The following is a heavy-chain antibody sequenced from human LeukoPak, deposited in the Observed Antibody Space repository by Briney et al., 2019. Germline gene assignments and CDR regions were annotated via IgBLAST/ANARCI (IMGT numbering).Heavy chain of an antibody. J-gene: IGHJ4*02. CDR3: AKDLVSASEWLVRGFYFDY. CDR1: GFTFSSYA. D-gene: IGHD6-19*01. V-gene: IGHV3-23*01. Sequence: GGSLRLSCAASGFTFSSYAMSWVRQAPGKGLEWVSAISGSGGSTYYADSVKGRFTISRDNSKNTLYLQMNSLRAEDTAVYYCAKDLVSASEWLVRGFYFDYWGQGTLVTVSS. CDR2: ISGSGGST.